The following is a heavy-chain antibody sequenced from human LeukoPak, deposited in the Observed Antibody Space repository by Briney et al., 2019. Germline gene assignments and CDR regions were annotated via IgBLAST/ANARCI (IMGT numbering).Heavy chain of an antibody. J-gene: IGHJ4*02. D-gene: IGHD3-10*01. CDR2: IYHTGST. Sequence: SETLSLTCTLSGGSLSDYYWSWVRQTPGKGLEWIGCIYHTGSTSYSPSLTNGVTISVETCKKQCSLRRSSVDPAGTAGCYYARTRYYYGSRSYGAPYYFDYWGQGTLVTVSS. V-gene: IGHV4-59*01. CDR3: ARTRYYYGSRSYGAPYYFDY. CDR1: GGSLSDYY.